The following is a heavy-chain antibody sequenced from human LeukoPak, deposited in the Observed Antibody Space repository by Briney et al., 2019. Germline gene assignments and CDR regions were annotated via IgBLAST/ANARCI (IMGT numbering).Heavy chain of an antibody. CDR1: GGTFSSYA. CDR2: IIPIFGTA. J-gene: IGHJ4*02. Sequence: SVKVSCKASGGTFSSYAISWVRQAPGQGLEWMGGIIPIFGTANYAQKLQGRVTMTTDTSTSTAYMELRSLRSDDTAVYYCARDPLLWFGELIFDYWGQGTLVTVSS. V-gene: IGHV1-69*05. CDR3: ARDPLLWFGELIFDY. D-gene: IGHD3-10*01.